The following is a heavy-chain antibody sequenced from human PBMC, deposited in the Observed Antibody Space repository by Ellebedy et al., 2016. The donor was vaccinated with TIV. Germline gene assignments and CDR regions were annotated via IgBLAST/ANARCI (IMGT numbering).Heavy chain of an antibody. Sequence: GESLKIFCAASGFTFDDYAMLWVRQAPGKGLEWVSLISGDGGATYYADSVKGRFTVSRDNSKNSLYLQMNSLRTEDTAFYYCAKDFFMGLSAAGLLNYWGQGTLVTVSS. J-gene: IGHJ4*02. V-gene: IGHV3-43*02. CDR3: AKDFFMGLSAAGLLNY. D-gene: IGHD6-13*01. CDR1: GFTFDDYA. CDR2: ISGDGGAT.